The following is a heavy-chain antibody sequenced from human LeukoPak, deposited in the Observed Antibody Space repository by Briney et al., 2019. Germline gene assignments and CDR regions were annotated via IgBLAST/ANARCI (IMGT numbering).Heavy chain of an antibody. CDR2: ISGSSVIT. D-gene: IGHD6-19*01. CDR1: GFTFSSYA. J-gene: IGHJ4*02. CDR3: AKDRGSSGWYPEDDY. Sequence: GGSLRLSCAASGFTFSSYAMSWVRQAPGKGLEGVSAISGSSVITYYAASVNGPFTISTDNSKNTLYLQMNSLRAEDTAVYYCAKDRGSSGWYPEDDYWGQGTLVTVSS. V-gene: IGHV3-23*01.